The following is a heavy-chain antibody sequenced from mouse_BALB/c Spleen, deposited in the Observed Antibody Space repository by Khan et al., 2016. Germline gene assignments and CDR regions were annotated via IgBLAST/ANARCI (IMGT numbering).Heavy chain of an antibody. CDR2: LDPENGDT. D-gene: IGHD2-10*01. J-gene: IGHJ3*01. Sequence: EVQLQQSGAELVRSGASVKLSCTASGFNIKDYYIHWVKQRPEQGLEWIGWLDPENGDTGYVPKFQGKATMNADTSSTTADLQLSSLQSEDTAVYYCAFYGNSLAWFAYGGQGTLGTVTA. V-gene: IGHV14-4*02. CDR1: GFNIKDYY. CDR3: AFYGNSLAWFAY.